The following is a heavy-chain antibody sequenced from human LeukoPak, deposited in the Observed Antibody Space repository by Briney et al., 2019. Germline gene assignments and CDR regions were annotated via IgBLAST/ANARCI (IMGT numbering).Heavy chain of an antibody. Sequence: GGSLRLSCAASGFTFSDYYMSWIRQAPGKGLEWVAVISYDGSNKYYADSVKGRFTISRDNSKNTLYLQMNSLRAEDTAVYYCAKEYSSSWYDFSDYWGQGTLVTVSS. D-gene: IGHD6-13*01. CDR3: AKEYSSSWYDFSDY. V-gene: IGHV3-30*18. CDR2: ISYDGSNK. CDR1: GFTFSDYY. J-gene: IGHJ4*02.